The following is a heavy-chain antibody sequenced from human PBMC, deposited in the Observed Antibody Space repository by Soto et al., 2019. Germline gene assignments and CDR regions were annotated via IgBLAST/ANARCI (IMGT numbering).Heavy chain of an antibody. V-gene: IGHV1-69*13. Sequence: GASVKVSCKASGGSFPSDTISWVRQAPGQGLEWLGGIVPVFGTPNHAQKFQGRVTISADGSTNTAYMELTSLRPEDTAVYYCTRPSSGYYHDAFDIWRQGTLVTVSS. J-gene: IGHJ3*02. CDR1: GGSFPSDT. CDR2: IVPVFGTP. CDR3: TRPSSGYYHDAFDI. D-gene: IGHD3-22*01.